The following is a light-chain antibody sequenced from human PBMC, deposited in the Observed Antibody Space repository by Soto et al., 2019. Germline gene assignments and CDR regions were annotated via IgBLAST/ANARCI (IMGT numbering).Light chain of an antibody. CDR2: DAS. V-gene: IGKV3-11*01. CDR3: QQRSNWPPT. J-gene: IGKJ1*01. Sequence: EIVLTQSPATLSLSPGERATLSCRASQSVSRYLVWYQQKAGQAPRLLIYDASNRATGIPARFSGSGSGTDFTLTISSLEPEDFAVYYCQQRSNWPPTFGQGTKVDIK. CDR1: QSVSRY.